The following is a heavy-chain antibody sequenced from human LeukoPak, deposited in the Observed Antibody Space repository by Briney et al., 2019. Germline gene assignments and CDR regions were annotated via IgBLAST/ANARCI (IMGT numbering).Heavy chain of an antibody. J-gene: IGHJ4*02. V-gene: IGHV4-59*01. CDR2: MYYSGST. Sequence: PSETLSLTCTVSGGSISSYYWSWIRQPPGKGLDWIGYMYYSGSTNYNPSLKSRVTISVDTSKNQFSLKLSSVTAADTAVYYCASLYSGSYDTDSFDYFNYWGQGTLVTVSS. CDR3: ASLYSGSYDTDSFDYFNY. D-gene: IGHD1-26*01. CDR1: GGSISSYY.